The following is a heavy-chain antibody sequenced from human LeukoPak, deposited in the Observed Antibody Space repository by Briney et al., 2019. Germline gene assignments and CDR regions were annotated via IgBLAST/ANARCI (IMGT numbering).Heavy chain of an antibody. CDR1: GFTFNMYP. D-gene: IGHD3-10*01. Sequence: GGSLRLSCAASGFTFNMYPIHGVRQASGKRLEYISSISPDGGSTYYGDSVKGRFTISRDNSRNTLFLQLKSLTINDTAVYYCVKGNFRGVPTGMDVWGQGTTVTVSS. V-gene: IGHV3-64D*06. J-gene: IGHJ6*02. CDR2: ISPDGGST. CDR3: VKGNFRGVPTGMDV.